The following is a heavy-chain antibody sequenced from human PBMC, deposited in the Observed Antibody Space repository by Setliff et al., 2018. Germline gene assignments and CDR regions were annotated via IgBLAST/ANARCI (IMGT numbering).Heavy chain of an antibody. V-gene: IGHV4-34*01. Sequence: SETLSLTCSVYGESFSNNYWSWIRQSPGKGLEWIGESDHGGNTTIHPSLKSRLTMSVDTSKNQFSLKLTSVTAADMAVYYCVRGNYDNEDYREYFRHWGQGVLVTVSS. CDR2: SDHGGNT. CDR3: VRGNYDNEDYREYFRH. CDR1: GESFSNNY. D-gene: IGHD3-22*01. J-gene: IGHJ1*01.